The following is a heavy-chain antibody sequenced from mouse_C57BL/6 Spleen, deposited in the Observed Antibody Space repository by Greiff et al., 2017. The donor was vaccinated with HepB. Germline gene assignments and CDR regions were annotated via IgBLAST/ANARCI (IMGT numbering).Heavy chain of an antibody. CDR2: ISYDGSN. V-gene: IGHV3-6*01. D-gene: IGHD2-4*01. Sequence: VQLKESGPGLVKPSQSLSLTCSVTGYSITSGYYWNWIRQFPGNQLEWMGYISYDGSNNYNPSLKNRISITRDTSKNQFFLKLNSVPTEDTATYYCARAGDYDGAWFAYWGQGTLVTVSA. J-gene: IGHJ3*01. CDR3: ARAGDYDGAWFAY. CDR1: GYSITSGYY.